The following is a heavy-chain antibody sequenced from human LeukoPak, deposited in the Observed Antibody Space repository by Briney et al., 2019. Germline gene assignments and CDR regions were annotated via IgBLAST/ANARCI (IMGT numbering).Heavy chain of an antibody. J-gene: IGHJ4*02. CDR2: ISYDGSNK. CDR1: GFTFSSYG. Sequence: GGSLRLSCAASGFTFSSYGMHWVRQAPGKGLEWVAVISYDGSNKYYADSVKGRFTISRDNSKNTLYLQMNSLRAEDTAVYYCARVIHDYGDPSPTDYWGQGTLVTVSS. D-gene: IGHD4-17*01. V-gene: IGHV3-30*03. CDR3: ARVIHDYGDPSPTDY.